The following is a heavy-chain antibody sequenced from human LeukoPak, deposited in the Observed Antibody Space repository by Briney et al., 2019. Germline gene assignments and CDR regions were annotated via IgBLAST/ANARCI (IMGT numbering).Heavy chain of an antibody. CDR2: ISGSGGST. D-gene: IGHD4-17*01. J-gene: IGHJ4*02. Sequence: GGSLRLSCAASGFTLSSYAMSWVRQAPGKGLEWVSAISGSGGSTYYADSVKGRFTISRDNSKNTLYLQMNSLRAEDTAVYYCAKDSMIYGDYFILWGQGTLVTVSS. CDR3: AKDSMIYGDYFIL. CDR1: GFTLSSYA. V-gene: IGHV3-23*01.